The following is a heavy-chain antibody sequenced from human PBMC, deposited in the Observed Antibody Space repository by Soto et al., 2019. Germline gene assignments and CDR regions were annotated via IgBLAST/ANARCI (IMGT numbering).Heavy chain of an antibody. CDR3: ATGRGVRGVIITTYYYYGLDV. V-gene: IGHV4-34*01. Sequence: TSATLSITCAVYGGSFSGYYWSWIRQPPGEGLEWIGEINHSGSTNYNPSLKSRVTISVDTSKNQFSLKLSSVSAADTAVYYCATGRGVRGVIITTYYYYGLDVWGQGTTVTVPQ. CDR1: GGSFSGYY. D-gene: IGHD3-10*01. CDR2: INHSGST. J-gene: IGHJ6*01.